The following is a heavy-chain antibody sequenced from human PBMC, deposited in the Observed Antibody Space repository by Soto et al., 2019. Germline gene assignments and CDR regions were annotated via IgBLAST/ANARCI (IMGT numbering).Heavy chain of an antibody. J-gene: IGHJ4*02. V-gene: IGHV3-33*05. CDR3: CPRSNYAGGGGF. D-gene: IGHD4-4*01. Sequence: QVQLEESGGGVVQPGRSLRLSCAASGFTFSHYGMHWVRQAPGKGLEWVAVISYDGNNEYYADSVKGRFTISRDNSKNPLYLQKNRLGEEETGMFYRCPRSNYAGGGGFWGQGTLVTVSS. CDR2: ISYDGNNE. CDR1: GFTFSHYG.